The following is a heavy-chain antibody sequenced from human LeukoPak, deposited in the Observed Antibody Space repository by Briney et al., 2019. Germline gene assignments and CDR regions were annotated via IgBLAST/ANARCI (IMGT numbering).Heavy chain of an antibody. CDR3: ARMPRVDYDFWSGFGMDV. V-gene: IGHV4-30-4*01. CDR1: GGSISSGDYY. CDR2: IYYSGST. D-gene: IGHD3-3*01. J-gene: IGHJ6*02. Sequence: PSETLSLTCTVSGGSISSGDYYWSWIRQPPGKGLEWIGYIYYSGSTYYNPSLKSRVTISVDTSKNQFSLKLSSVTAADTAVYYCARMPRVDYDFWSGFGMDVWGQGTTVTVSS.